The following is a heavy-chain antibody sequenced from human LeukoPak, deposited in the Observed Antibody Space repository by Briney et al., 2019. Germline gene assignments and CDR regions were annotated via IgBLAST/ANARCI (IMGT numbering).Heavy chain of an antibody. D-gene: IGHD2-2*01. J-gene: IGHJ5*02. V-gene: IGHV3-30*18. CDR1: GFTFSTYG. CDR3: AKEEGSTSVNWFDP. Sequence: GRSLRLSCAASGFTFSTYGMHWVRQAPGRGLEWVAFISYDGNNKYYADSAKGRFTISRDSSKNTLYLQMNSLRFEDTAVYYCAKEEGSTSVNWFDPWGQGTLVTVSS. CDR2: ISYDGNNK.